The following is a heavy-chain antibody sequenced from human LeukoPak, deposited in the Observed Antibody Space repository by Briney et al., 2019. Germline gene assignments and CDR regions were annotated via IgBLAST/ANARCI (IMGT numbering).Heavy chain of an antibody. Sequence: SETLSLTCTVSGGSISSSSYYWSWIRQPPGKGLEWIGYIYYSGSTNYNPSLKSRVTISVDTSKNQFSLKLSSVTAADTAVYYCARGLDGGWFDPWGQGTLVTVSS. CDR3: ARGLDGGWFDP. CDR1: GGSISSSSYY. CDR2: IYYSGST. V-gene: IGHV4-61*01. J-gene: IGHJ5*02. D-gene: IGHD3-3*01.